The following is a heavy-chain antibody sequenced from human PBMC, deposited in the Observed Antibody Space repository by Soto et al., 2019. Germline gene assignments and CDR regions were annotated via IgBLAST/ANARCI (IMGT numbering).Heavy chain of an antibody. CDR3: ARGSPRSIFSTALATSYWFDS. CDR2: INHRESP. J-gene: IGHJ5*01. D-gene: IGHD2-21*01. Sequence: QVQLQQWGAGLLKPSETLSLTCAVYGGSFSGHYWSWIRQYPGKGLEWIAAINHRESPNYNPSLKRRFTMSVATSKNQFSLRLGSVTAADTAVYYCARGSPRSIFSTALATSYWFDSWGHGGLVTVSS. V-gene: IGHV4-34*01. CDR1: GGSFSGHY.